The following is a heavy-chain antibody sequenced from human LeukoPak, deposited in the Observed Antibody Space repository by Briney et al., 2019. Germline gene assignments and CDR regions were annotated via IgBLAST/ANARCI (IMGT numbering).Heavy chain of an antibody. D-gene: IGHD6-13*01. CDR1: GGTFSSYA. CDR3: ASEASIAAAPH. Sequence: SVKVSCKASGGTFSSYATSWVRQAPGQGLEWMGGIIPIFGTANYAQKFQGRVTITADESTSTAYMELSSLRSEDTAVYYCASEASIAAAPHWGQGTLVTVSS. J-gene: IGHJ4*02. CDR2: IIPIFGTA. V-gene: IGHV1-69*13.